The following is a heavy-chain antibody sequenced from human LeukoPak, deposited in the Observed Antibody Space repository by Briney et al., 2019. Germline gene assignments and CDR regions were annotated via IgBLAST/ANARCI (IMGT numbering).Heavy chain of an antibody. Sequence: KPSETLSLTCAVYGESFSGYYWSWIRQPPGKGLEWIGEINHSGSTNYNPSLKSRVTISVDTSKNQFSLKLSSVTAADTAVYYCARQNSSGWYYYWGQGTLVTVSS. CDR3: ARQNSSGWYYY. CDR1: GESFSGYY. CDR2: INHSGST. V-gene: IGHV4-34*01. D-gene: IGHD6-19*01. J-gene: IGHJ4*02.